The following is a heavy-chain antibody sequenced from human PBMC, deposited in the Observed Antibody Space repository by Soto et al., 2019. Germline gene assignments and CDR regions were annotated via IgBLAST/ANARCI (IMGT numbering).Heavy chain of an antibody. J-gene: IGHJ4*02. CDR3: SSPPGYSSNWYYFDL. CDR1: GYTFIDYY. D-gene: IGHD6-13*01. V-gene: IGHV1-2*02. Sequence: QVQLVQSGAEVKKPGASVKVSCEASGYTFIDYYMHWVRQAPGQGFEWMGRISPKSGGTKYAQKFQGRVTMTGDTSLNTASLVPTRLMSEDTAVSYCSSPPGYSSNWYYFDLWGQVTLVTVSS. CDR2: ISPKSGGT.